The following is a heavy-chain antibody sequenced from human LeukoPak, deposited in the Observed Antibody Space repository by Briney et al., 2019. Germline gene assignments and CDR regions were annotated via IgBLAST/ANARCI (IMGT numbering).Heavy chain of an antibody. Sequence: GGSLRLSCAASGFTFSSYAMSWVRQAPGKGLEWVSAISGSGGGTYYADSVKGRFTISRDNAKNSLYLQMNSLRAEDTAVYYCARGYYDSSGYYFGYWGQGTLVTVSS. J-gene: IGHJ4*02. V-gene: IGHV3-23*01. CDR3: ARGYYDSSGYYFGY. CDR1: GFTFSSYA. D-gene: IGHD3-22*01. CDR2: ISGSGGGT.